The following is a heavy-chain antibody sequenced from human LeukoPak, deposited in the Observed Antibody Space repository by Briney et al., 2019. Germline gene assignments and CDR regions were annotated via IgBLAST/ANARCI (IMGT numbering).Heavy chain of an antibody. J-gene: IGHJ4*02. D-gene: IGHD3-3*01. Sequence: SETLSLTCTVSGGSISSSTYYWGWVRQPPGKGLEWIGSIYYSGTTYYNPSLKSRVTISVDTSKNQFSLKLSSVTAADTAVYYCARDYDFWSGQPSFDYWGQGTLVTVSS. CDR3: ARDYDFWSGQPSFDY. CDR2: IYYSGTT. V-gene: IGHV4-39*07. CDR1: GGSISSSTYY.